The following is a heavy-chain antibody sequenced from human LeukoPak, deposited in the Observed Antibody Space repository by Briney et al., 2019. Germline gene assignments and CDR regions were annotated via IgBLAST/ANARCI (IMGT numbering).Heavy chain of an antibody. V-gene: IGHV4-31*03. CDR1: GGSISSGGYY. Sequence: ETSETLSLTCTVSGGSISSGGYYWSWIRQHPGKGLEWFGYIYYSGSTYYNPSLKSRVTISVDTSKNQFSLKLSSVTAADTAVYYCARDSSGWSWGFDYWGQGTLVTVSS. CDR3: ARDSSGWSWGFDY. CDR2: IYYSGST. J-gene: IGHJ4*02. D-gene: IGHD6-19*01.